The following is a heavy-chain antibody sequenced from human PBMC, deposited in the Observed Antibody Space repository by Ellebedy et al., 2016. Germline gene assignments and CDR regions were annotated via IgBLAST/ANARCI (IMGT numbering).Heavy chain of an antibody. CDR2: IKQEGSEK. CDR1: GFTFRSYA. V-gene: IGHV3-7*01. CDR3: ARGEDGYYYDSSGSSPNY. D-gene: IGHD3-22*01. Sequence: GESLKLSCAASGFTFRSYAMSWVRQHPGKGLEWVANIKQEGSEKYYVVSVKGRFTIARDNAKNSLYLQRNSLRAEDTAVYYCARGEDGYYYDSSGSSPNYWGQGTLVTVSS. J-gene: IGHJ4*02.